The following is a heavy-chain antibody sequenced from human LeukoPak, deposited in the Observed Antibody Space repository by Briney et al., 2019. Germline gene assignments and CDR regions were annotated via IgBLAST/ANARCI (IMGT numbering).Heavy chain of an antibody. CDR1: GFTFSNAW. J-gene: IGHJ4*02. V-gene: IGHV3-15*01. CDR2: IKSKTDGETT. D-gene: IGHD3-3*01. CDR3: TTVGPFGGCDY. Sequence: GGSLRLSCAASGFTFSNAWMSWVRQAPGKGLEWVGRIKSKTDGETTDYAAPVKGRFTISRDDSKNTLYLQMNSLKTEDTAVYYCTTVGPFGGCDYWGQGTLVTVSS.